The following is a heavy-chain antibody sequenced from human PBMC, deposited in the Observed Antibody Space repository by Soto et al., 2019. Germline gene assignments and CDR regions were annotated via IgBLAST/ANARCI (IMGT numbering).Heavy chain of an antibody. D-gene: IGHD3-10*01. J-gene: IGHJ4*01. Sequence: PSETLSLTCTVSGGSITTPYWNWSGIRKPPGKGLEWIGFTYFRGSTNYNPSVRSRVTISLDASKNQLSLKLRSVTAADTAVYYCSGYGSGSYYRYWGHGTLVTVSS. CDR3: SGYGSGSYYRY. CDR1: GGSITTPY. V-gene: IGHV4-59*08. CDR2: TYFRGST.